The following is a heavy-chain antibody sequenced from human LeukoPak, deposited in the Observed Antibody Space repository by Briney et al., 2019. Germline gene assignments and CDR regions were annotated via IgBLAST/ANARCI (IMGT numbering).Heavy chain of an antibody. Sequence: SVKVFCKASGGTFSSYAISWVRQAPGQGLEWMGGIIPIFGTANYAQKFQGRVTITADKSTSTAYMELSSLRSEDTAVYYCASLPGPPLLDAFDIWGQGTMVTVSS. CDR3: ASLPGPPLLDAFDI. CDR1: GGTFSSYA. CDR2: IIPIFGTA. V-gene: IGHV1-69*06. D-gene: IGHD2-15*01. J-gene: IGHJ3*02.